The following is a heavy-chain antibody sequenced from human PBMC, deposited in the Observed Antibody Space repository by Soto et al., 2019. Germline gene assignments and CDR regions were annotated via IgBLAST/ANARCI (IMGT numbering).Heavy chain of an antibody. Sequence: PGGSLRLSCVASGFTFSSYGMHWVRQAPGKGLEWVAVISYDGSNKYYADSVKGRFTISRDNSKNTLYLQMNSLRAEDTAVYYCAKGGASGSYCDYWGQGTLVTVTS. J-gene: IGHJ4*02. CDR2: ISYDGSNK. D-gene: IGHD1-26*01. CDR1: GFTFSSYG. V-gene: IGHV3-30*18. CDR3: AKGGASGSYCDY.